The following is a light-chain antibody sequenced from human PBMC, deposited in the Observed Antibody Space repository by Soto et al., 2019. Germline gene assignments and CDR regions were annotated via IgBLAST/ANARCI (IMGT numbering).Light chain of an antibody. J-gene: IGKJ4*01. CDR1: QSISSW. CDR2: DAS. V-gene: IGKV1-5*01. CDR3: QQYNSYPVT. Sequence: DIHMNQSPSTLSASVGDRLTINCRASQSISSWLAWYRQKPGKAPKLLIYDASSLESGVPSRFSGSGSGTGITLTISSLQPDDFATYYCQQYNSYPVTFGGGTKVDIK.